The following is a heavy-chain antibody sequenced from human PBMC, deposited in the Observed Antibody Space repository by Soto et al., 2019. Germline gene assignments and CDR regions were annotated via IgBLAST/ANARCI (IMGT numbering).Heavy chain of an antibody. CDR2: VYYRGRS. V-gene: IGHV4-39*01. CDR1: GGSVTNSSYY. D-gene: IGHD4-17*01. Sequence: SETLSLTCTVSGGSVTNSSYYWGWIRQSPGKGLEWIGSVYYRGRSYSKSSVKSRVTISVDTSKNRFSLSLNSVTASDTAVYFCVSQRTTVPTQAYFDYWGPGALVTVSA. J-gene: IGHJ4*02. CDR3: VSQRTTVPTQAYFDY.